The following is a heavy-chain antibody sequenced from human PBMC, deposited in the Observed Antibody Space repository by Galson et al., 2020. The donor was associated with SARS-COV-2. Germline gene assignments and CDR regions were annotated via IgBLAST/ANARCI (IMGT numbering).Heavy chain of an antibody. CDR3: ARERLEY. J-gene: IGHJ4*02. CDR1: GFTFSSCT. Sequence: GGSLRLSCAASGFTFSSCTMNWVRQAPVKGLELVAYIRSSSGTIYYADSVKGRFTISRDNAKNSLYLQLNSLRVEETAVYYCARERLEYWGQGTLVTVSS. D-gene: IGHD1-1*01. CDR2: IRSSSGTI. V-gene: IGHV3-48*04.